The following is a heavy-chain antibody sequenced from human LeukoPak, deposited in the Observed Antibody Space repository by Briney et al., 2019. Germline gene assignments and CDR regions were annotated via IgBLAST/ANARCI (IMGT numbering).Heavy chain of an antibody. J-gene: IGHJ3*02. CDR1: GYTFTSYG. CDR2: ISAYNGNT. CDR3: AKDLGTPEGPTDAFDI. D-gene: IGHD1-14*01. Sequence: ASVKVSCKASGYTFTSYGISWVRQAPGQGLEWMGWISAYNGNTNYAQKLQGRVTMTTDTSTSTAYMELRSLRSDDTAVYYCAKDLGTPEGPTDAFDIWGQGTMVTVSS. V-gene: IGHV1-18*01.